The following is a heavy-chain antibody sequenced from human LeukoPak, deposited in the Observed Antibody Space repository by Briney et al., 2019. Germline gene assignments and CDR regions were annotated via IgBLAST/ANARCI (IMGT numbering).Heavy chain of an antibody. Sequence: ETLSLTCAVYGGSFSGYYWSWIRQPPGKGLEWVSGISGTGDNTLYADSVKGRFTISRDNSKNTLYLEMNSLRAEDTAIYYCAKMKGHPLPKYYMDVWGQGTLVTVSS. CDR3: AKMKGHPLPKYYMDV. CDR2: ISGTGDNT. V-gene: IGHV3-23*01. J-gene: IGHJ4*02. CDR1: GGSFSGYY.